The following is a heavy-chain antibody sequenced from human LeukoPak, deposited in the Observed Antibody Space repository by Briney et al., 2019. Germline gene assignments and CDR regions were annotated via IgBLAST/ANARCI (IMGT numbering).Heavy chain of an antibody. V-gene: IGHV3-33*01. CDR3: ARDRSTTHFDY. Sequence: GGSLRLSCAASGFNFRNYDMHWVRQAPGKGLEWVAMIWYDGSNTYYADSVKGRFTISRDNSKNTLFLQMDSLRVEDTAVYYCARDRSTTHFDYWGQGTLVTVSS. CDR2: IWYDGSNT. CDR1: GFNFRNYD. J-gene: IGHJ4*02. D-gene: IGHD5/OR15-5a*01.